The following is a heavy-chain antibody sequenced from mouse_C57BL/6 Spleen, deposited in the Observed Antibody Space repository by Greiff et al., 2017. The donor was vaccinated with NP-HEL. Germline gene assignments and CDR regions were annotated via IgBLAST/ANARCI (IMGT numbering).Heavy chain of an antibody. CDR2: SRNKANDYTT. Sequence: DVKLVESGGGLVQSGRSLRLSCATSGFTFSDFYMEWVRQAPGKGLEWIAASRNKANDYTTEYSASVKGRFIVSRDTSQSILYLQMNALRAEDTAIYYCARDSYYGMDYWGQGTSVTVSS. CDR3: ARDSYYGMDY. CDR1: GFTFSDFY. V-gene: IGHV7-1*01. J-gene: IGHJ4*01.